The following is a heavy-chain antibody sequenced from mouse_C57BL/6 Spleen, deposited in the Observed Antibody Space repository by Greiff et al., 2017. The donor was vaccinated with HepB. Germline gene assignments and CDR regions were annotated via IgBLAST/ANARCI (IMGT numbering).Heavy chain of an antibody. CDR3: ARCYYGSSYNWYFDV. V-gene: IGHV1-69*01. CDR2: IDPSDSYT. D-gene: IGHD1-1*01. J-gene: IGHJ1*03. CDR1: GYTFTSYW. Sequence: QVQLQQPGAELVMPGASVKLSCKASGYTFTSYWMHWVKQRPGQGLEWIGEIDPSDSYTNYNQKFKGKSTLTVDKSSSTAYMQLSSLTSEDSAVYYCARCYYGSSYNWYFDVWGTGTTVTVSS.